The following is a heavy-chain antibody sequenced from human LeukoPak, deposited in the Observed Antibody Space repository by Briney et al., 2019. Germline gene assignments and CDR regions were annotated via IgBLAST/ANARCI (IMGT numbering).Heavy chain of an antibody. V-gene: IGHV4-59*01. D-gene: IGHD6-19*01. CDR3: ARELARFKWLGTFDY. Sequence: SETLSLTCAVSGGSFSGYYWTWIRQPPGKGLEWIGYIYYSGSTNYNPSLKSRVTISVDTSKNQFSLKLSSVTAADTAVYYCARELARFKWLGTFDYWGQGTLVTVSS. J-gene: IGHJ4*02. CDR1: GGSFSGYY. CDR2: IYYSGST.